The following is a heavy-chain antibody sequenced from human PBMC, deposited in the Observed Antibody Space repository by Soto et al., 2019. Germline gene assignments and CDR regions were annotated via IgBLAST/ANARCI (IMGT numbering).Heavy chain of an antibody. CDR1: GVTFSSYG. CDR3: VRDSTDYYYGMDV. J-gene: IGHJ6*02. CDR2: IWYDGSNK. Sequence: GGSLRLSCAASGVTFSSYGMHWVRQAPGKGLEWVAVIWYDGSNKYYADSVKGRFTISRDNSKNTLYLQMNSLRAEDTAVYYCVRDSTDYYYGMDVWGQGPTFTVS. V-gene: IGHV3-33*01.